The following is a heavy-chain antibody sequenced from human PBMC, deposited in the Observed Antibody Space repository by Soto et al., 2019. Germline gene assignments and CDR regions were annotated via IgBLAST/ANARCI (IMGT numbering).Heavy chain of an antibody. CDR3: AKDSSAAFDY. J-gene: IGHJ4*02. D-gene: IGHD6-25*01. V-gene: IGHV3-30*18. Sequence: PGGSLRLSGVASGCTLRTSGMHWVRQAPSKGLEWVAVISHDGSNQFYAESVKGRFTISRDNSKNMLYLQMNSLRADDSAVYFCAKDSSAAFDYWGQGTVVTVSS. CDR1: GCTLRTSG. CDR2: ISHDGSNQ.